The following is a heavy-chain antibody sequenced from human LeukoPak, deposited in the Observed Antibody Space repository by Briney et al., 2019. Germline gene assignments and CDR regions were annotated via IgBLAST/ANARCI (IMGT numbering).Heavy chain of an antibody. Sequence: PSQTLSLTCTVSGVSMNYYFWNWIRQPPGKGLEWIGYIYYSGSTNYNPSLKSRVTISVDTSKNQFSLRLSSVTAADTAVYYCARTTEAHSWLTRFYSYYMDVWGKGTTVTVSS. J-gene: IGHJ6*03. D-gene: IGHD6-13*01. CDR2: IYYSGST. CDR1: GVSMNYYF. V-gene: IGHV4-59*01. CDR3: ARTTEAHSWLTRFYSYYMDV.